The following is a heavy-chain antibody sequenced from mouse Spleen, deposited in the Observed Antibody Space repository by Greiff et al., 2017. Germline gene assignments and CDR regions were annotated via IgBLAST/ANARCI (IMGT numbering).Heavy chain of an antibody. Sequence: EVQLQESGPELVKPGASVKIPCKASGYTFTDYNMDWVKQSHGKSLEWIGDINPNNGGTIYNQKFKGKATLTVDKSSSTAYMELRSLTSEDTAVYYCARSLYGPYAMDYWGQGTSVTVSS. J-gene: IGHJ4*01. CDR2: INPNNGGT. CDR1: GYTFTDYN. CDR3: ARSLYGPYAMDY. V-gene: IGHV1-18*01. D-gene: IGHD1-1*02.